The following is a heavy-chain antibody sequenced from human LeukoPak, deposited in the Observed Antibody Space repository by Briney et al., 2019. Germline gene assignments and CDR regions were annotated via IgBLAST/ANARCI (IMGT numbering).Heavy chain of an antibody. CDR3: ARYWAAQGPLGY. CDR1: GFTFRNYA. CDR2: ISTSGSII. J-gene: IGHJ4*02. Sequence: PGGSLRLSCAASGFTFRNYAMSWVRQAPGKGLEWVSYISTSGSIIYYTDSVKCRFTISRENAKNSLYLQMNSLRADDTAVYYCARYWAAQGPLGYWGEGALVTVSS. D-gene: IGHD2-15*01. V-gene: IGHV3-11*01.